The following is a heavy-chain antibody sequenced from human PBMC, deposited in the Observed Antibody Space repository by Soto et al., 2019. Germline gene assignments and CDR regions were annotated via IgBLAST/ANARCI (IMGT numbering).Heavy chain of an antibody. D-gene: IGHD6-13*01. V-gene: IGHV4-4*07. CDR3: ASGTYSSSWYGDFDP. Sequence: SETLSLTCTVSGGSISSYYWSWIRQPAGKGLEWIGRIYTSGGTNYNPSLKSRVTMSVDTSKNQFSLKLSSVTAADTAVYYCASGTYSSSWYGDFDPWGQGTLVTVSS. CDR2: IYTSGGT. CDR1: GGSISSYY. J-gene: IGHJ5*02.